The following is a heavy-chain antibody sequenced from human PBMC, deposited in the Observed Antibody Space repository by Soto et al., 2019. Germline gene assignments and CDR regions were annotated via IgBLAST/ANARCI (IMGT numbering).Heavy chain of an antibody. J-gene: IGHJ3*02. Sequence: GGSLRLSCAASGFTFSSYSMNWVRQAPGKGPEWVSHISTSSRTIYYADSVKGRFTISRDNAKNSLYLQMNSLRAEDTAVYYCARLYCSGGSCYSGDAFDIWGQGTMVTVSS. D-gene: IGHD2-15*01. CDR1: GFTFSSYS. V-gene: IGHV3-48*01. CDR2: ISTSSRTI. CDR3: ARLYCSGGSCYSGDAFDI.